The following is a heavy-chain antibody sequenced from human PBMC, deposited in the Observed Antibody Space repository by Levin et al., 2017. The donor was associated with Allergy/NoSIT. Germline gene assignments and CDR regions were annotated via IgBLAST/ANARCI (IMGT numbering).Heavy chain of an antibody. J-gene: IGHJ4*02. Sequence: GGSLRLSCAASGFTVSSNYMSWVRQAPGKGLEWVSVIYSGGSTYYADSVKGRFTISRDNSKNTLYLQMNSLRAEDTAVYYCARHYRNGYDFWSGYFFDYWGQGTLVTVSS. V-gene: IGHV3-53*01. CDR2: IYSGGST. CDR3: ARHYRNGYDFWSGYFFDY. CDR1: GFTVSSNY. D-gene: IGHD3-3*01.